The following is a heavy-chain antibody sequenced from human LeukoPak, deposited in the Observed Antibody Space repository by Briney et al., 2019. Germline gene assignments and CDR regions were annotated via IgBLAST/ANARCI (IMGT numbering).Heavy chain of an antibody. CDR2: ISSLSGTI. CDR1: GFTFSSYA. D-gene: IGHD3-10*01. J-gene: IGHJ5*02. V-gene: IGHV3-48*01. Sequence: PGTSLRLSCAASGFTFSSYAIHWVRQAPGEGLEWVSYISSLSGTIYYADSVKGRFTISRDNAKNSLYLQMDSLRAEDTAVYYCARDGYYYGSGSYSTIINWFDPWGQGTLVTVSS. CDR3: ARDGYYYGSGSYSTIINWFDP.